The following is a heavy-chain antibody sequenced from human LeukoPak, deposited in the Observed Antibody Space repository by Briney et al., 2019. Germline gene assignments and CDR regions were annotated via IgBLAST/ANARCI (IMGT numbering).Heavy chain of an antibody. D-gene: IGHD1-26*01. CDR1: GFTFSDSY. Sequence: GGSLRLSCAASGFTFSDSYMSWIRQSPGKGLEWISYISSSGETIYYADSMKGRFTISRDNAKNSLYLHINSLSAEDTAVYYCARGPSRLNSGSYYPCVDYWGQGTLVPVSS. CDR2: ISSSGETI. V-gene: IGHV3-11*01. CDR3: ARGPSRLNSGSYYPCVDY. J-gene: IGHJ4*02.